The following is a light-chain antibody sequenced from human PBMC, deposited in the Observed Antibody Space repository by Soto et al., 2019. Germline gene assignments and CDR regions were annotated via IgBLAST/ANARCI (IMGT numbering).Light chain of an antibody. CDR2: AAS. J-gene: IGKJ1*01. V-gene: IGKV1-39*01. Sequence: DIQMTQSPSSLSASVGDRVTVTCRASQSITTYLNWYQQKPGKAPKLLIYAASSLQSGVPSRFSGSGSGTDFTITSLQPEDFATYICQQSYGTPWTFGQGTKVDIK. CDR1: QSITTY. CDR3: QQSYGTPWT.